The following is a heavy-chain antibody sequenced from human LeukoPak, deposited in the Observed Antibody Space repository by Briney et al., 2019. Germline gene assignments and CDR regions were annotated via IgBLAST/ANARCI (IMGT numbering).Heavy chain of an antibody. J-gene: IGHJ4*02. CDR1: DGSISSGGYY. CDR2: IYYSGST. CDR3: ASGDNDPLFDY. V-gene: IGHV4-31*03. D-gene: IGHD1-1*01. Sequence: SETLSLTCTVSDGSISSGGYYWSWIRQHPGKGLEWIGSIYYSGSTNYNPSLQGRVTMSLDTSRNQFSLKLSSVTAADTAVYYCASGDNDPLFDYWGQGTLVTVSS.